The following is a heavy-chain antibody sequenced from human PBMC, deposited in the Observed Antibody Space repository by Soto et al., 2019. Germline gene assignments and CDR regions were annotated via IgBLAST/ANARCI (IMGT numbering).Heavy chain of an antibody. CDR3: ARGLPVYYDFWSGYYYLGWFDP. Sequence: ASVKVSCKASVYTFTSYAMHWVRQAPGQRREWMGWSNAGNGNTKYSRKFQGRVTITRDTSASKAYMELSSLRSEDTAVYYCARGLPVYYDFWSGYYYLGWFDPWGQGTLVTVSS. D-gene: IGHD3-3*01. CDR1: VYTFTSYA. CDR2: SNAGNGNT. J-gene: IGHJ5*02. V-gene: IGHV1-3*01.